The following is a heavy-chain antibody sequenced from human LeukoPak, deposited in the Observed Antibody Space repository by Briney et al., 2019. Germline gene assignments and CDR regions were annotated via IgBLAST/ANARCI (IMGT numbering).Heavy chain of an antibody. J-gene: IGHJ6*03. CDR2: ISSSSYI. CDR3: ARDWRGYSGYDSRYYYMDV. Sequence: GGSLRLSCAASGFTFSSYGMNWVRQAPGKGLEWLSSISSSSYIYYADSVKCRFTISRDNAKNSLYLQMNSLRAEDTAVYYCARDWRGYSGYDSRYYYMDVWGQGTLVTVSS. D-gene: IGHD5-12*01. V-gene: IGHV3-21*01. CDR1: GFTFSSYG.